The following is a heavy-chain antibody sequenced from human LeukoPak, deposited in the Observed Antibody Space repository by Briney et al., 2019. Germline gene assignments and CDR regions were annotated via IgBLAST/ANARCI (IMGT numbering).Heavy chain of an antibody. CDR1: GYSISSGYY. Sequence: SSETLSLTCTVSGYSISSGYYWGWIRPPPGKGLEWIGSNYHSGSTYYNPSLKSRVTISVDTSKNQFSLKLSSVTAADTAVYYCARQKDYYDSSGYYYYWGQGTLVTVSS. D-gene: IGHD3-22*01. CDR3: ARQKDYYDSSGYYYY. J-gene: IGHJ4*02. V-gene: IGHV4-38-2*02. CDR2: NYHSGST.